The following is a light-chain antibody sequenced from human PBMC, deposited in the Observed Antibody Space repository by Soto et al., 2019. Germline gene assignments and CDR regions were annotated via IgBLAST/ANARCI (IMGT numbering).Light chain of an antibody. V-gene: IGLV2-14*01. CDR3: SSYAGSNNLV. CDR1: SSDIGNYDF. CDR2: EVS. Sequence: QSVLTQPASVSGSPGQSITISCTGTSSDIGNYDFVSWYQQVPGTAPKAMIYEVSSRPSGVSNRFSGSKSGNTASLTISGLQAEDEAYYYCSSYAGSNNLVFGGGTKVTVL. J-gene: IGLJ2*01.